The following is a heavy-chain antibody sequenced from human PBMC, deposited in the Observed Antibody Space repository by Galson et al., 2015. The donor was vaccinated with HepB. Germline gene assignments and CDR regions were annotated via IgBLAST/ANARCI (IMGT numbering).Heavy chain of an antibody. Sequence: SLRLSCAASGFTFSSYAMHWVRQAPGKGLEWMAFISYDGSNKYYADSVKGRFTISRDNSKNTLYLQMNSLRAEDTAMYYCAREGLYCSGGSCCFYFDYWGQGTLVTVSS. CDR2: ISYDGSNK. V-gene: IGHV3-30*04. J-gene: IGHJ4*02. CDR3: AREGLYCSGGSCCFYFDY. D-gene: IGHD2-15*01. CDR1: GFTFSSYA.